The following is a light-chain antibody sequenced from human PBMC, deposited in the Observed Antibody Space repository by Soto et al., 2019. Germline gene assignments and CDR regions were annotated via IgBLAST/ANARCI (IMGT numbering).Light chain of an antibody. CDR3: SSYRYKDTQV. Sequence: QSVLTQPASVSGSPGQSITISCTGTSSDVGGYKYVSWYQQYPGKVPKLMIYEVTKRPAGVSYRFSGSKSGNTAFLTISGLQAEDEADYYCSSYRYKDTQVFGGGTKVTVL. CDR1: SSDVGGYKY. CDR2: EVT. V-gene: IGLV2-14*01. J-gene: IGLJ3*02.